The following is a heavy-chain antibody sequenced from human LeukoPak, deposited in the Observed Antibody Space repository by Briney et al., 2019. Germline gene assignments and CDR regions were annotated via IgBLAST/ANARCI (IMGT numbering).Heavy chain of an antibody. J-gene: IGHJ4*02. V-gene: IGHV4-39*01. CDR2: IFYAGST. D-gene: IGHD3-10*02. CDR1: GASISSSSYY. CDR3: VRQSGSVYVPVDY. Sequence: SETLSLTCTVSGASISSSSYYWGWIRQPPGKGLEWIGTIFYAGSTYYNPSLKSRATMSVDTSKNQFSLKLNSVTAADTAVYYCVRQSGSVYVPVDYWGQGTLVTVSS.